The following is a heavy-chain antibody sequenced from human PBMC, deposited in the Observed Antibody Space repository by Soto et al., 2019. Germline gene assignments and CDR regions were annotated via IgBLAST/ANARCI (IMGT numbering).Heavy chain of an antibody. CDR2: ISYDGSNK. CDR1: EFTFSSYG. D-gene: IGHD3-16*01. V-gene: IGHV3-30*18. CDR3: AKDLAVAEST. J-gene: IGHJ4*02. Sequence: QVQLVESGGGVVQPGRSLRLSCAASEFTFSSYGMHWVRQAPGKGLEWVAVISYDGSNKYYADSVKGRFTISRDNSKNTLYLQMNSLRAEDTAVYYCAKDLAVAESTWGQGTLVTVSS.